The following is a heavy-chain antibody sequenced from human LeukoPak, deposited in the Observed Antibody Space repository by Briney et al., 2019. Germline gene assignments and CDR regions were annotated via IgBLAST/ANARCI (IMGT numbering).Heavy chain of an antibody. J-gene: IGHJ4*02. Sequence: GGSLRLSCAASGFNFSTYNMNWLRQAPGKGLEWVSSITSGGTYTYYADSVKGRFTTSRDNAKNSLSLQLSSLRAEDTAVYYCARGHYDILTASYKWTPDYWGQGILVTVSS. CDR2: ITSGGTYT. CDR1: GFNFSTYN. D-gene: IGHD3-9*01. V-gene: IGHV3-21*06. CDR3: ARGHYDILTASYKWTPDY.